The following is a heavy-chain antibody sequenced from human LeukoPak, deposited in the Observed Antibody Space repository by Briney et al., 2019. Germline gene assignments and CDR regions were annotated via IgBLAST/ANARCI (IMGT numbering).Heavy chain of an antibody. CDR2: INHSGSP. Sequence: SETLSLTCAVYGGSFSDYYWTWIRQPPGKGLEWIGEINHSGSPNSNPSLKSRVSISFDTSKNQFSLKLTSVTAADTAVYYCARMDDVYYYGSRTISPGWVDPWGQGTLVTVSS. V-gene: IGHV4-34*01. CDR3: ARMDDVYYYGSRTISPGWVDP. D-gene: IGHD3-10*01. CDR1: GGSFSDYY. J-gene: IGHJ5*02.